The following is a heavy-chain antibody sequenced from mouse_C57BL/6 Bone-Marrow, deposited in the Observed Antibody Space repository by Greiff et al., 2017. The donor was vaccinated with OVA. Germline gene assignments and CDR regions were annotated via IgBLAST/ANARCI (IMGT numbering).Heavy chain of an antibody. CDR3: ARGWDDVLFDY. Sequence: QVQLQQSGPELVKPGASVKISCTASGYAFSSSWMNWVQQRPGKGLEWIGRIYPGDGDTNYNGKFKGKATLTADKSSSTAYMQLSRLTSEDSAVDLCARGWDDVLFDYWGQGTTLTVSA. CDR2: IYPGDGDT. D-gene: IGHD4-1*01. CDR1: GYAFSSSW. J-gene: IGHJ2*01. V-gene: IGHV1-82*01.